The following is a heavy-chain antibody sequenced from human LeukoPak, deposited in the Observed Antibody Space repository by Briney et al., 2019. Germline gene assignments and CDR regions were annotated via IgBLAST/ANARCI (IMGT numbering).Heavy chain of an antibody. CDR2: ISYDGNIK. CDR1: GFTLSSHA. D-gene: IGHD2-15*01. Sequence: HPGGSLRLSCAASGFTLSSHAIHWVRQAPGKGLEWVALISYDGNIKCYADSVKGRFTISRDNAKNSLYLQMNSLRAEDTAVYYCARVGAAYSVDYWGQGTLVTVSS. V-gene: IGHV3-30*04. J-gene: IGHJ4*02. CDR3: ARVGAAYSVDY.